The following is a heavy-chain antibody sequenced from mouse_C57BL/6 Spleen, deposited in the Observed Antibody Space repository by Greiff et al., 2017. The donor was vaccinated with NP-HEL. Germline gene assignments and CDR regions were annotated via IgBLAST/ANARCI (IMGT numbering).Heavy chain of an antibody. D-gene: IGHD1-1*01. CDR2: IHPNSGST. V-gene: IGHV1-64*01. Sequence: VQLQQPGAELVKPGASVKLSCKASGYTFTSYWMHWVKQRPGQGLEWIGMIHPNSGSTNYNEKFKSKATLTVDKSSSTAYMQLSSLTSEDSAVYYCARCSTTVVHLDYWGQGTTLTVSS. CDR3: ARCSTTVVHLDY. J-gene: IGHJ2*01. CDR1: GYTFTSYW.